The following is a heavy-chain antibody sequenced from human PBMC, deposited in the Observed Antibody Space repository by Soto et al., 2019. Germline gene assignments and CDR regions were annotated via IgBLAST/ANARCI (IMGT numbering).Heavy chain of an antibody. J-gene: IGHJ6*02. V-gene: IGHV3-21*01. CDR3: ASEKGQWPGDYYYYGMDV. D-gene: IGHD6-19*01. CDR1: GFTFGSYS. CDR2: ISSSSSYI. Sequence: EVQLVESGGGLVKPGGSLRLSCAASGFTFGSYSMNWVRQAPGKGLEWVSSISSSSSYIYYADSVKGRFTISRDNAKNSLYLQMNSLRAEDTAVYYCASEKGQWPGDYYYYGMDVWGQGTTVTVSS.